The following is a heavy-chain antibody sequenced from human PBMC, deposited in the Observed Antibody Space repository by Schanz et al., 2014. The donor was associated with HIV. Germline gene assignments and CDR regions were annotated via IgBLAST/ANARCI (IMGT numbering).Heavy chain of an antibody. V-gene: IGHV1-69*01. Sequence: QVQLVQSGTEVKKPGSSVKVSCRASGGTFNTFLITWVRQDPGHGPEWMGGIIPILGTTNYAQSLRGRVTITADGSTTTAYMELTSLRYEDTAVYYCARGANCSGGSCPPRWFDPWGQGTLVTVSS. CDR1: GGTFNTFL. CDR3: ARGANCSGGSCPPRWFDP. J-gene: IGHJ5*02. CDR2: IIPILGTT. D-gene: IGHD2-15*01.